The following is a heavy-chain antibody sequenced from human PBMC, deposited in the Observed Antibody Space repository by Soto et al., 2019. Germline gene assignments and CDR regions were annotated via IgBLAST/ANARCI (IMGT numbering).Heavy chain of an antibody. CDR2: MYYNGSP. Sequence: SLTCTVSGASTRGYYWSWIRQSPGKGLEWIGYMYYNGSPSYNPSLKSRVTISIDTSKNQFFLKLNSVTAADTAIYYCAGRRDWLFFDFWGQGALVTVS. CDR3: AGRRDWLFFDF. CDR1: GASTRGYY. D-gene: IGHD3-9*01. V-gene: IGHV4-59*01. J-gene: IGHJ4*02.